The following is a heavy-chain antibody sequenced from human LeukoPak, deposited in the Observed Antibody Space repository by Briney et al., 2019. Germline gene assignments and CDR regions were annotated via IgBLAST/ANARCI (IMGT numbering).Heavy chain of an antibody. D-gene: IGHD6-13*01. V-gene: IGHV1-69*06. CDR1: GGTFSSYA. J-gene: IGHJ1*01. CDR2: IIPIFGTA. CDR3: ARAIAAAGEYFQH. Sequence: ASVKVSCKASGGTFSSYAISWVRQAPGQGLEWMGGIIPIFGTANYAQKFQGRVTITADKSTSTAYMELSSLRSKDTAVYYCARAIAAAGEYFQHWGQGTLVTVSS.